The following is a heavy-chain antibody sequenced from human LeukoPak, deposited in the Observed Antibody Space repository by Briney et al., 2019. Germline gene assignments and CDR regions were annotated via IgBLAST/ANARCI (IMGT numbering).Heavy chain of an antibody. CDR1: GFTFSSYG. CDR2: ISGSGGSS. CDR3: AKFRYHSNDNNYLDFNY. D-gene: IGHD3-22*01. J-gene: IGHJ4*02. V-gene: IGHV3-23*01. Sequence: HPGGSLRLSCAASGFTFSSYGMSWVRQAPGKGLEWVSSISGSGGSSYFADSVRGRFTISRDNSKNTLDLQMNSLKVEDTAVYYCAKFRYHSNDNNYLDFNYWGQGTLVTVSS.